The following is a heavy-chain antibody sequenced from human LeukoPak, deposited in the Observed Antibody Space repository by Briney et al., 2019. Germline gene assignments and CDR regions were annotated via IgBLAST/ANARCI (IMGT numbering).Heavy chain of an antibody. CDR3: ARYTRSADDTFDI. J-gene: IGHJ3*02. Sequence: GGSLRLSCTASGFPLNDWMSWVRQAPGKGLEWVANIKEDGSQLNYVDSVKGRFTISRDNAKNSLHLQMNSLTAEDTAVYYCARYTRSADDTFDIWGQGTMVTVSS. CDR1: GFPLNDW. D-gene: IGHD1-26*01. CDR2: IKEDGSQL. V-gene: IGHV3-7*01.